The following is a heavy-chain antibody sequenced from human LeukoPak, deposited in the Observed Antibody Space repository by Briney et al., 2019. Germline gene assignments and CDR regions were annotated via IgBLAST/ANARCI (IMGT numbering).Heavy chain of an antibody. D-gene: IGHD1-7*01. Sequence: ASVKVSRKASGYTFTSYGISWVRQAPGQGLEWMGWISAYNGNTNYAQKLQGRVTMTTDTSTSTAYMELRSLRSDDTAVYYCARDIGMITGTTDYYFDYWGQGTLVTVSS. CDR2: ISAYNGNT. CDR1: GYTFTSYG. V-gene: IGHV1-18*01. CDR3: ARDIGMITGTTDYYFDY. J-gene: IGHJ4*02.